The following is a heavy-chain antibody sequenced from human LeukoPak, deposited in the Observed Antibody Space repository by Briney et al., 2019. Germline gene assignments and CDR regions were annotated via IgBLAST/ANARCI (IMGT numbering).Heavy chain of an antibody. CDR3: VKGRGVLTTVTAHYFDY. CDR2: ISSSGGST. D-gene: IGHD4-17*01. J-gene: IGHJ4*02. Sequence: GGSLRLSCSASGFTFSSYAMHWVRQAPGKGLEYVSAISSSGGSTYYADSVKGRFTISRDNSKNTLYLQVSSLRAEDTAVYYCVKGRGVLTTVTAHYFDYWGQGTLVTVSS. CDR1: GFTFSSYA. V-gene: IGHV3-64D*09.